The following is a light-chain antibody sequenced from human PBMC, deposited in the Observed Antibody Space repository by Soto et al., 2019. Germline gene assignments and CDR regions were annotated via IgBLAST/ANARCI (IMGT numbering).Light chain of an antibody. V-gene: IGKV3-20*01. J-gene: IGKJ1*01. CDR3: QQYGSSPRT. Sequence: EIVLSHSPATLSFSPEEKATLSSRASQRLSSSQLAWYQQKPGQAPRLLIHDASSRATGISDRFTGSGSGTDFTLTITTLEPEDFAVYYCQQYGSSPRTFGLGTKVDIK. CDR2: DAS. CDR1: QRLSSSQ.